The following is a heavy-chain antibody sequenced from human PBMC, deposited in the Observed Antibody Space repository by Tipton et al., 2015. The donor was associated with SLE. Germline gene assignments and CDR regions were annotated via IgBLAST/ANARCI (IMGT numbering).Heavy chain of an antibody. CDR1: GYTFTGYY. V-gene: IGHV1-2*02. Sequence: QLVQSGAEVKKPGASVKVSCKASGYTFTGYYMHWVRQAPGQGLEWMGWINPNSGGTNYAQKFQGRVTMTRDTSISTAYMELSRLRSDDTAVYYCARDRPYYDFWSGYPSDAFDLWGQGTMVTVSS. J-gene: IGHJ3*01. CDR3: ARDRPYYDFWSGYPSDAFDL. D-gene: IGHD3-3*01. CDR2: INPNSGGT.